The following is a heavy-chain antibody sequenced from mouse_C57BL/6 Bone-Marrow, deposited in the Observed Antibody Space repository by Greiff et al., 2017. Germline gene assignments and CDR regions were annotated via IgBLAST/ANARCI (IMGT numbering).Heavy chain of an antibody. J-gene: IGHJ4*01. CDR3: ARGYDYDDAMDY. CDR1: GYPFTDYN. CDR2: INPNYGTT. Sequence: EVQLQESGPELVKPGASVKISCKASGYPFTDYNMNWVKQSTGKSLEWIGVINPNYGTTSYNQKFKGKATLTVDKSSSTAYMQLNSLTSEDSEVYYCARGYDYDDAMDYWGQGTSVTVSS. V-gene: IGHV1-39*01. D-gene: IGHD2-4*01.